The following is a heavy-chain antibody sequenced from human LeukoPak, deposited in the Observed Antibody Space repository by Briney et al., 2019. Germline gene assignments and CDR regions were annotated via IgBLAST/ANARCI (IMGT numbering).Heavy chain of an antibody. CDR2: IIPIFGTA. D-gene: IGHD4-11*01. CDR1: GGTFSNYI. V-gene: IGHV1-69*13. Sequence: GASVKVSCKASGGTFSNYIITWVRQAPGQGLEWMGGIIPIFGTAKYAQKFQGRVTITADESTGTAYMEPSSLRSEDTAVYYCAREGDYGNYYGWGQGTLVTVSS. CDR3: AREGDYGNYYG. J-gene: IGHJ4*02.